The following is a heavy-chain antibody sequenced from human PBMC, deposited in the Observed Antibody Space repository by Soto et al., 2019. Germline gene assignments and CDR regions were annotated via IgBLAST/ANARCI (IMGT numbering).Heavy chain of an antibody. CDR2: ISGSGGST. D-gene: IGHD4-17*01. CDR3: AKGPRDYGDYNYFDY. Sequence: GSLRLSCAASGFTFSSYAMSWVRQAPGKGLEWVSAISGSGGSTYYADSVKGRFTISRDNSKNTLSLQMNSLRAEDTAVYYCAKGPRDYGDYNYFDYWGQGSLVTVSS. V-gene: IGHV3-23*01. J-gene: IGHJ4*02. CDR1: GFTFSSYA.